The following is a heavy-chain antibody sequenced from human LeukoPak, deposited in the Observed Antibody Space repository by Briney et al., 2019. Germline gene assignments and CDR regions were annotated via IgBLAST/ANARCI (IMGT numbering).Heavy chain of an antibody. D-gene: IGHD3-10*01. J-gene: IGHJ5*02. CDR3: ARGGVNYKIAGP. V-gene: IGHV4-59*01. Sequence: SETLSLTCTVSGGSITSYYWSWIRQPPGKLLEWIGYIYYSGSTNYNPSLKSRVTISVDTSKDQVSLKLSSVTAADTAVYYCARGGVNYKIAGPWGQGALVTVSS. CDR2: IYYSGST. CDR1: GGSITSYY.